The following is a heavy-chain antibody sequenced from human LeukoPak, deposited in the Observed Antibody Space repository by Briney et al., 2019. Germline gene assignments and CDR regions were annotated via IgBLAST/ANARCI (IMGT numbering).Heavy chain of an antibody. CDR1: GFIFRNYE. CDR3: ARGAQWVLDY. D-gene: IGHD1-26*01. V-gene: IGHV3-48*03. Sequence: GGSLRLSCAASGFIFRNYEINWVRQAPGEGLEWVSYISTSGNDTYYADSVKGRFTISRDNAKNSLYLQLNSLRADDTAVYYCARGAQWVLDYWGQGALVTVSS. CDR2: ISTSGNDT. J-gene: IGHJ4*02.